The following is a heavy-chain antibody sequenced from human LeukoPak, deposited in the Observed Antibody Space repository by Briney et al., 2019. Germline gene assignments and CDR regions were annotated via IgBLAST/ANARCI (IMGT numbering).Heavy chain of an antibody. CDR1: GYTFTCYY. Sequence: ASVKVSCKASGYTFTCYYMHWVRQAPGQGLEWMGRINPNSGGTNYAQKFQGRVTMTRDTSISTAYMELSRLRSDDTAVYYCARARGYSGYDSVYWGQGTLVTASS. CDR2: INPNSGGT. J-gene: IGHJ4*02. D-gene: IGHD5-12*01. CDR3: ARARGYSGYDSVY. V-gene: IGHV1-2*06.